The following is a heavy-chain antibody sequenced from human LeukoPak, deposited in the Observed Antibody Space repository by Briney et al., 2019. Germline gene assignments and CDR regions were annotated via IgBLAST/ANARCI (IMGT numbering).Heavy chain of an antibody. Sequence: GRSLRLSCAVSGFTFSDYYMSWIRQAPGKGLEWGSYISSSGSTIYYADSLKGRFTISRDSAKNSLYLQMNSLRAEDTAVYYCARDNGPYYFDYWGQGTLVTVSS. J-gene: IGHJ4*02. CDR3: ARDNGPYYFDY. D-gene: IGHD2-8*01. CDR1: GFTFSDYY. V-gene: IGHV3-11*01. CDR2: ISSSGSTI.